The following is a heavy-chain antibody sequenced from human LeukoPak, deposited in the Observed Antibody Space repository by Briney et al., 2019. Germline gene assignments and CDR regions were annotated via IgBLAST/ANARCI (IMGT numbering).Heavy chain of an antibody. D-gene: IGHD3-10*01. CDR2: ISGSGGST. CDR1: GFTFSSYA. J-gene: IGHJ4*02. CDR3: AKERGTSGYFDY. V-gene: IGHV3-23*01. Sequence: GGSLRLSCAASGFTFSSYAMSWVRQAPGKGLEWVSAISGSGGSTYYADSVKGRFTISRDNSKNSLYLQVNSLRTEDTALYYCAKERGTSGYFDYWGQGTLVTVSS.